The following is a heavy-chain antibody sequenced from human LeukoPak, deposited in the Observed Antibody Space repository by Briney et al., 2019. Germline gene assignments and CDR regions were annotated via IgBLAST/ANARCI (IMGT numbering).Heavy chain of an antibody. Sequence: GSLRLSCAASGFTFSGYWMSWIRQPPGKGLEWIGEINHSGSTNYNPSLKSRVTISVDTSKNQLSLKLSSVTAADTAVYYCARGPYCGGDCYLNSWYFDLWGRGTLVTVSS. CDR1: GFTFSGYW. J-gene: IGHJ2*01. D-gene: IGHD2-21*01. CDR3: ARGPYCGGDCYLNSWYFDL. CDR2: INHSGST. V-gene: IGHV4-34*01.